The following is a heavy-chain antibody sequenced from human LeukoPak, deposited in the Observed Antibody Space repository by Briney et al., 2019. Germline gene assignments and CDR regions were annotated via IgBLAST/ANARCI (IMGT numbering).Heavy chain of an antibody. CDR2: ISSSSDTI. J-gene: IGHJ4*02. D-gene: IGHD3-22*01. CDR1: GFTFGPYT. Sequence: GGSLRLSCAASGFTFGPYTMNWVRQAPGKGLEWVSYISSSSDTIYYADSVKGRFTISRDNAKNSLYLQMNSLRAEDTAVYYCARDYDSSGTLLSWGQGTLVTVSS. V-gene: IGHV3-48*04. CDR3: ARDYDSSGTLLS.